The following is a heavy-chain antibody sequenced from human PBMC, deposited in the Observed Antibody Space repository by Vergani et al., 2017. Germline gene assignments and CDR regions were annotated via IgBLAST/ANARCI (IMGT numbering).Heavy chain of an antibody. CDR1: GYSISSGYY. CDR2: IYHSGST. J-gene: IGHJ5*02. V-gene: IGHV4-38-2*01. D-gene: IGHD6-13*01. Sequence: QVQLQESGPGLVKPSETLSLTCAVSGYSISSGYYWGWIRQPPGKGLEWIGSIYHSGSTYYNPSLKSRVTISVDTSKNQFSLKLSSVTAADTAVYYWARSRQQLVRGYNWFDPWGQGTLVTVSS. CDR3: ARSRQQLVRGYNWFDP.